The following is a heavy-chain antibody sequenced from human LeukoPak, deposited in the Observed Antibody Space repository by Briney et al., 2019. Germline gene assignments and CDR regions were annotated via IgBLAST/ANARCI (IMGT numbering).Heavy chain of an antibody. CDR2: ITGSGGGT. CDR3: AKDREVLRSLEWFFDY. CDR1: GFTFSTYA. Sequence: GGSLRLSCAASGFTFSTYAMSWVRQAPGKGLEWVSGITGSGGGTYYADSVKGRFTISRDNSKNTLYLQMNSLRAEDTVVYSCAKDREVLRSLEWFFDYWGQGTLVTVSS. V-gene: IGHV3-23*01. J-gene: IGHJ4*02. D-gene: IGHD3-3*01.